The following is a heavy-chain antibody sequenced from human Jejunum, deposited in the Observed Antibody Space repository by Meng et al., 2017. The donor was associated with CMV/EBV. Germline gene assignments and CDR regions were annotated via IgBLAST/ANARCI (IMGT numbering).Heavy chain of an antibody. V-gene: IGHV4-30-2*01. J-gene: IGHJ5*02. CDR2: IYHSGST. D-gene: IGHD1-20*01. Sequence: GSISSGGYSWSWIRQPPRKGLEWIGYIYHSGSTYDNPSLKSRVTISIDRSKNQFSLKLSSVTAADTAVYYCAREGSITGTTAVLDPWGQGTLVTVSS. CDR3: AREGSITGTTAVLDP. CDR1: GSISSGGYS.